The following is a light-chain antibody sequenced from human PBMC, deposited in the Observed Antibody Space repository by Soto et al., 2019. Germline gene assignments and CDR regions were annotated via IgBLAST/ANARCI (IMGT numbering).Light chain of an antibody. V-gene: IGLV2-23*02. Sequence: QSALTQPASVSGSPGQSITISCTGTSSDVGSYNLVSWYQQHADKAPKLMIYDVSKRPSGISNRFSGSKSGSTASLTISGLQAEDEVDYYCCSYAGSTTSWVFGGGTKLTV. J-gene: IGLJ3*02. CDR3: CSYAGSTTSWV. CDR2: DVS. CDR1: SSDVGSYNL.